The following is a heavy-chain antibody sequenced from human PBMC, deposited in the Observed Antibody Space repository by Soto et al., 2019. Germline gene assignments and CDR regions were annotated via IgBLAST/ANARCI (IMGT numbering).Heavy chain of an antibody. Sequence: QITLKESGPTLVKPTQTLTLTCTFSGFSLSTITMGVGWIRQPPGKALEWLALIYWDDDKSYSPSLRSRLTXPXVTSNNQVVLTMTNMDPVDTATYYCSRGIYLKPFDIWGQGTMVTVSS. CDR1: GFSLSTITMG. CDR3: SRGIYLKPFDI. D-gene: IGHD3-10*01. J-gene: IGHJ3*02. V-gene: IGHV2-5*02. CDR2: IYWDDDK.